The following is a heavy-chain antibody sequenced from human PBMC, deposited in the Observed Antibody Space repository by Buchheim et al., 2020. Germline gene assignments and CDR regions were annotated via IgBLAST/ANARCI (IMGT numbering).Heavy chain of an antibody. J-gene: IGHJ6*02. CDR3: ARDYSNTTWMYYYYYYGMDV. CDR2: INHSGST. V-gene: IGHV4-34*01. D-gene: IGHD4-11*01. CDR1: GGSFSGYY. Sequence: QVQLQQWGAGLLKPSETLSLTCAVYGGSFSGYYWGWIRQPPGKGLEWIGEINHSGSTNYNPSLKSRVTISVDTSKNQSSHKLSSVTAADTAVYYCARDYSNTTWMYYYYYYGMDVWGQGTT.